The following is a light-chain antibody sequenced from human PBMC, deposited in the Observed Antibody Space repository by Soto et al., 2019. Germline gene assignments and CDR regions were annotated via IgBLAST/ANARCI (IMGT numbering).Light chain of an antibody. CDR1: QSISNH. Sequence: EIVLTQSPVTLSLSPGERAALSCRASQSISNHLAWYQQKPGQAPRLLIYDAFHRATGIPARFSGSGSGADFTLTISSLESEDFAVYYCQQCGASFVQGTRLEIK. CDR3: QQCGAS. V-gene: IGKV3-11*01. CDR2: DAF. J-gene: IGKJ5*01.